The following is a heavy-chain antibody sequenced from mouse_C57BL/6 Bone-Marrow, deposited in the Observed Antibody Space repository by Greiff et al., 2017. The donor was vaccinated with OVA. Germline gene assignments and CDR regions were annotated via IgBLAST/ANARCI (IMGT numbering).Heavy chain of an antibody. CDR3: ARRELGRRYFDV. J-gene: IGHJ1*03. V-gene: IGHV1-64*01. Sequence: VQLQQPGAELVKPGASVKLSCKASGYTFTSYWMHWVKQRPGQGLEWIGMIHPNSGSTNYNEKFKSKATLTVDKSSSTAYMQLSSLTSEDSAVYYCARRELGRRYFDVWGTGTTVTVSS. CDR1: GYTFTSYW. CDR2: IHPNSGST. D-gene: IGHD4-1*01.